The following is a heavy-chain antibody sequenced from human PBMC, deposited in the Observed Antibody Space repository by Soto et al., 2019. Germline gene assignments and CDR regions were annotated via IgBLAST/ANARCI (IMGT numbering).Heavy chain of an antibody. V-gene: IGHV3-48*02. D-gene: IGHD3-9*01. Sequence: PGESLRLSCPASAFTFSSYSMNWVRQAQGEGLEWVSYISRTSSTIYYADSVKGRFTISRDNDKDSLYLQMNSLRDEDTAVYYCARDSALLYILTGYPPAIDYWGQGTLVTVSS. CDR3: ARDSALLYILTGYPPAIDY. CDR2: ISRTSSTI. CDR1: AFTFSSYS. J-gene: IGHJ4*02.